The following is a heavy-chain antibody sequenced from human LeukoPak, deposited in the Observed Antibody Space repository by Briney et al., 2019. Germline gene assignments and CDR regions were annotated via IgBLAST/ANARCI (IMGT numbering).Heavy chain of an antibody. D-gene: IGHD3-22*01. Sequence: GASVNVSCTASGGTFSSYAISWVRQAPGQGLEWMGGIIPIFGTANYAQKFQGRVTITADESTSTAYMELSSLRSEDTAVYYCARSQRETYYYDSSGYAPLEYWGQGTLVTVSS. CDR3: ARSQRETYYYDSSGYAPLEY. V-gene: IGHV1-69*01. J-gene: IGHJ4*02. CDR1: GGTFSSYA. CDR2: IIPIFGTA.